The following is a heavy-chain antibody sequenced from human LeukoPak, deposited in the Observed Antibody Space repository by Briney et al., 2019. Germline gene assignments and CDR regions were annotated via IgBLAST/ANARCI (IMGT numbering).Heavy chain of an antibody. Sequence: SETLSLTCAVYGGSFSGYYWSWIRQPPGKGLEWIGEINNSGSTNYNTSLKRRVTISVEKSKNQFSLKKRSVAAADTAVYYCARGRYDYVWGSYRYTGRYYFDYWGQGTLVTVSS. CDR3: ARGRYDYVWGSYRYTGRYYFDY. CDR1: GGSFSGYY. J-gene: IGHJ4*02. D-gene: IGHD3-16*02. V-gene: IGHV4-34*01. CDR2: INNSGST.